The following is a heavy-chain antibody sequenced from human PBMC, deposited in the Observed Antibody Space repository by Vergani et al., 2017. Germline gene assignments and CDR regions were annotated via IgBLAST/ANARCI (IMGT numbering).Heavy chain of an antibody. D-gene: IGHD3-9*01. CDR2: IYSTGST. CDR3: ARVMYRDEASTGYRLEGRDI. Sequence: QVQLEESGPGLVKPSETLSLTCTVSGGSFNTYYWSWIRQSPGKGLEWIGYIYSTGSTNYNPSLNSRVTMSVDTSKNQFSLKLRSVTAADTAVNFCARVMYRDEASTGYRLEGRDIWGQGTTVTISS. J-gene: IGHJ6*02. CDR1: GGSFNTYY. V-gene: IGHV4-59*13.